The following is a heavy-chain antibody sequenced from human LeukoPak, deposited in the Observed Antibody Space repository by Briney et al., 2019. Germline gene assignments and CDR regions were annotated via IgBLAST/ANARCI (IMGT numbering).Heavy chain of an antibody. CDR3: ARDRKYYYDSSGYYIDY. J-gene: IGHJ4*02. CDR1: GGSFSGYY. V-gene: IGHV4-34*01. D-gene: IGHD3-22*01. CDR2: INHSGST. Sequence: PSETLSLTCAVYGGSFSGYYWSWIRQPPGKGLEWIGEINHSGSTNYNPSLKSRVTISVDTSKNQFSLKLSSVTAADTAVYYCARDRKYYYDSSGYYIDYWGQGTLDTVSS.